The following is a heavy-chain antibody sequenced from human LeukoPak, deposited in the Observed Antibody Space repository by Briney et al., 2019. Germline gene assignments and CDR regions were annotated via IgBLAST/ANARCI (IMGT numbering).Heavy chain of an antibody. CDR2: ISAYNGNT. D-gene: IGHD5-18*01. V-gene: IGHV1-18*01. Sequence: ASVKVSCTASGYTFTSYGISWVRQAPGQGLEWMGWISAYNGNTNYAQKLQGRVTMTTDTSTSTAYMELRSLRSDDTAVYYCARDPIRGYSYGSDYWGQGTLVTVSS. CDR3: ARDPIRGYSYGSDY. J-gene: IGHJ4*02. CDR1: GYTFTSYG.